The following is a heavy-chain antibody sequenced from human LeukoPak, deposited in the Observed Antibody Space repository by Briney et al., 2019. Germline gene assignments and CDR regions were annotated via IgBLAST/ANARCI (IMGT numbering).Heavy chain of an antibody. Sequence: SVKVSCKASGGTFSSYAFSWLRQAPGQGLEWMVRIIPIFGTADYAQKFQGRVTITTDESTSTAYMELSSVRSEDTAVYYCARAELVYDSSGYDYWGQGTLVTVSS. V-gene: IGHV1-69*05. CDR3: ARAELVYDSSGYDY. D-gene: IGHD3-22*01. CDR2: IIPIFGTA. CDR1: GGTFSSYA. J-gene: IGHJ4*02.